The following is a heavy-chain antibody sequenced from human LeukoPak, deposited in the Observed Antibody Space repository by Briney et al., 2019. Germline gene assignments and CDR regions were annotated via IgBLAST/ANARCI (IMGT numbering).Heavy chain of an antibody. CDR2: IYASGTT. Sequence: ASETLSLTCTVSGGSTRSSSYYWSWIRQPAGTGLEWIGRIYASGTTNYNPSLKSRVTISVDTSKNQFSLNLSSVSAADTAVYHCAREFTFWGQGILVTVSS. CDR1: GGSTRSSSYY. D-gene: IGHD3-16*01. V-gene: IGHV4-61*02. J-gene: IGHJ4*02. CDR3: AREFTF.